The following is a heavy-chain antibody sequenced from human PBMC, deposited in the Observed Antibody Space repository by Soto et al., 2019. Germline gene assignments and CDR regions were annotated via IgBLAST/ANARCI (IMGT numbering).Heavy chain of an antibody. CDR3: SSTPAHIVATNYYYQYALDV. V-gene: IGHV1-18*04. CDR1: GYNFIRYG. D-gene: IGHD5-12*01. J-gene: IGHJ6*04. Sequence: QIQLVQSGAEVKKPGASVKVSCKASGYNFIRYGFTWVRQAPGQGLVWMGWISAYSGDTNYAHKFQGRVTKTTDTATSKVYTEEMSLRPDKTAVYYCSSTPAHIVATNYYYQYALDVCCKGPTVTVSS. CDR2: ISAYSGDT.